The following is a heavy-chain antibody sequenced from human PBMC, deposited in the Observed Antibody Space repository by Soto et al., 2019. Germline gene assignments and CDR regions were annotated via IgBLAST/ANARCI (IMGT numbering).Heavy chain of an antibody. D-gene: IGHD4-17*01. Sequence: QVQLVESGGGVVQPGRSLRLSCAASGFTFSSYGMHWVRQAPGKGLEWVAVIWYDGSNKYYADSVKGRFTISRDNSKNTLHLQMNSLRAEDTAVYYCARVRSGDYLYYFDYWGQGTLVTVSS. CDR2: IWYDGSNK. V-gene: IGHV3-33*01. CDR3: ARVRSGDYLYYFDY. CDR1: GFTFSSYG. J-gene: IGHJ4*02.